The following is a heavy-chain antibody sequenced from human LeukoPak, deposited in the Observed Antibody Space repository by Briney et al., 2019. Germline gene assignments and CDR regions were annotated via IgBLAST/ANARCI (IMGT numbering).Heavy chain of an antibody. J-gene: IGHJ4*02. CDR1: GFTSSGSS. CDR2: ISSSSSYI. D-gene: IGHD4-23*01. Sequence: GGSLRLSCAASGFTSSGSSMSWVRQAPGKGLEWVSSISSSSSYIYYADSVKGRFTVSRDNAKNSLYLLMNSLRAEDTAVYYCARTTVVTLIDYWGQGTLVTVSS. CDR3: ARTTVVTLIDY. V-gene: IGHV3-21*01.